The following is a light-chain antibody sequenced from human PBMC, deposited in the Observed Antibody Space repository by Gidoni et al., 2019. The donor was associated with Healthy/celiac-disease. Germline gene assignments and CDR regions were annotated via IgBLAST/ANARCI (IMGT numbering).Light chain of an antibody. V-gene: IGLV1-47*02. Sequence: QSVLTQPPSASGTPGKRVTISCSGSSSNIGSNYVYWYQPLPGTAPKLLIYSNNQRPSGVPDRFSGSKSGTSASLAISGLRSEDEADYYCAAWDDSLSGPVFGGGTKLTVL. CDR1: SSNIGSNY. CDR3: AAWDDSLSGPV. J-gene: IGLJ2*01. CDR2: SNN.